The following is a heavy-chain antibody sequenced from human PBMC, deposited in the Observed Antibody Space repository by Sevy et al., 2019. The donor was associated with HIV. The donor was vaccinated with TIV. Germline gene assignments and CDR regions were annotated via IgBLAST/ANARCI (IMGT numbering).Heavy chain of an antibody. D-gene: IGHD4-4*01. Sequence: GGSLRLSCAASGFTFNNYAMSWVRQAPGKGLEGKGLVWGSTSRRGGGGTNYGDSVRGRFTITRENSKNTLYLKENSLRVEDTAVYYCAKHYIRDMADGWYFDLWGRGTLVTVSS. V-gene: IGHV3-23*01. J-gene: IGHJ2*01. CDR3: AKHYIRDMADGWYFDL. CDR1: GFTFNNYA. CDR2: SRRGGGGT.